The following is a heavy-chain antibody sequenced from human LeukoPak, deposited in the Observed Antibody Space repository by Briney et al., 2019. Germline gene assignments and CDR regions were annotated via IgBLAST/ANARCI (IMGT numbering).Heavy chain of an antibody. CDR3: ARSLPKYRSRWYFIRFDP. Sequence: GGSLRLSCAASGFTLSRYSMNWVRQAPGKGLEWVSSIDTTSSYIYYADSVKGRFTISRDNAKNSLYLQMNSLRAEDTAVYYCARSLPKYRSRWYFIRFDPRGQGNPVTLSP. V-gene: IGHV3-21*01. CDR2: IDTTSSYI. CDR1: GFTLSRYS. D-gene: IGHD6-13*01. J-gene: IGHJ5*02.